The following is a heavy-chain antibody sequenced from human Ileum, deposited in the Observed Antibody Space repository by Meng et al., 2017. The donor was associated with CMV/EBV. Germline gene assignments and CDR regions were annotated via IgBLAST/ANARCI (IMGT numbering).Heavy chain of an antibody. V-gene: IGHV4-59*01. Sequence: SETLFLTCTVSGGSINSYYWSWIRQPPGKGLEWIGHVYYSGYTNYNPSLKSRVTISVDTSKNQFSLKLNSVTAADTAVYYCARDQGESIKGFDYWGQGTLVTVSS. CDR2: VYYSGYT. CDR3: ARDQGESIKGFDY. CDR1: GGSINSYY. D-gene: IGHD3-10*01. J-gene: IGHJ4*02.